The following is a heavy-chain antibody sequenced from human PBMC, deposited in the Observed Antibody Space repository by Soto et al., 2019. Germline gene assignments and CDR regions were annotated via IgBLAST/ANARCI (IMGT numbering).Heavy chain of an antibody. CDR2: VNPSVSRS. CDR1: GDTLSFYS. Sequence: SVKVSCKASGDTLSFYSINWVRQAPGLGLEWMGRVNPSVSRSNYAEKLQGRVTISADESTRTPYMELSSLGSEDTAVYYCARGAATKIVVVMYDAFEIWGQGTMVTVSS. CDR3: ARGAATKIVVVMYDAFEI. V-gene: IGHV1-69*11. D-gene: IGHD3-22*01. J-gene: IGHJ3*02.